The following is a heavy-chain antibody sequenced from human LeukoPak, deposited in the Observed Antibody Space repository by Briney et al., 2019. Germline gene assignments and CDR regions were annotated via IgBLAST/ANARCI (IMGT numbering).Heavy chain of an antibody. CDR2: IYPGDSDT. J-gene: IGHJ4*02. V-gene: IGHV5-51*01. CDR1: GYSFTSYW. CDR3: ARHANHDSSGYYAFNY. Sequence: GESLKISCKGSGYSFTSYWIGWVRQMPGKGLEWMGIIYPGDSDTRYSPSFQGQVTISADKSISTPYLQWSSLKASDTAMYYCARHANHDSSGYYAFNYWGQGTLVTVSS. D-gene: IGHD3-22*01.